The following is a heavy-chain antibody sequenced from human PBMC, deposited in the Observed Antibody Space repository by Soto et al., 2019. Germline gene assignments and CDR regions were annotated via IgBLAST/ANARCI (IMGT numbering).Heavy chain of an antibody. CDR2: ISGSDGRT. J-gene: IGHJ4*02. CDR3: ARWSYLDY. Sequence: GGSLRLSCAASGFSFGSYALSWVRQAPGKGLEWVSTISGSDGRTFYADSVKGRFSISRDTSQSTLYLQMNSLRADDTAMYYCARWSYLDYWGQGTRVTVSS. D-gene: IGHD3-3*01. CDR1: GFSFGSYA. V-gene: IGHV3-23*01.